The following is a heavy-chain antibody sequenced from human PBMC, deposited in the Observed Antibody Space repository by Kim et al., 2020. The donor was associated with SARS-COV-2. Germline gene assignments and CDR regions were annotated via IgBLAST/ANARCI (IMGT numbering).Heavy chain of an antibody. CDR1: GFTFSSYA. CDR2: ISYDGSNK. V-gene: IGHV3-30-3*01. CDR3: ARAGREQQLAHRGGDAFDI. Sequence: GRSLRLSCAASGFTFSSYAMHWVRQAPGKGLEWVAVISYDGSNKYYADSVKGRFTISRDNSKNTLYLQMNSLRAEDTAVYYCARAGREQQLAHRGGDAFDIWGQGTMVTVSS. J-gene: IGHJ3*02. D-gene: IGHD6-13*01.